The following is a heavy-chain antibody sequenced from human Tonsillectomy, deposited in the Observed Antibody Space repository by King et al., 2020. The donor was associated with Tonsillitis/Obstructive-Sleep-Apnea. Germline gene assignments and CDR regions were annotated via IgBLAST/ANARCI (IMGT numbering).Heavy chain of an antibody. V-gene: IGHV4-59*01. CDR2: IYYTGST. CDR3: ARDSYCDSAACDTFEI. CDR1: GGSISNNY. Sequence: VQLQESGPGLVKPSETLSLTCTVSGGSISNNYWSWVRQPPGKGLEWIGYIYYTGSTNYNPSLKSRVTISVDTSKNQFSLKLSSVTAADTAVYFCARDSYCDSAACDTFEIWGQGTMVTVSS. J-gene: IGHJ3*02. D-gene: IGHD2/OR15-2a*01.